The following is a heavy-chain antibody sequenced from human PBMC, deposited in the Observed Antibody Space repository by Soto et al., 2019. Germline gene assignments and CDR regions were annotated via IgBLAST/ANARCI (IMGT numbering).Heavy chain of an antibody. CDR1: GGTFSSYA. CDR3: AREYYDSSGFSP. Sequence: SVKVSCKASGGTFSSYAISWVRQAPGQGLEWMGGIIPIFGTANYAQKFQGRVTITADESTSTAYMELSSLRSEDTAVYYCAREYYDSSGFSPWGQGTLVTVSS. J-gene: IGHJ1*01. CDR2: IIPIFGTA. V-gene: IGHV1-69*13. D-gene: IGHD3-22*01.